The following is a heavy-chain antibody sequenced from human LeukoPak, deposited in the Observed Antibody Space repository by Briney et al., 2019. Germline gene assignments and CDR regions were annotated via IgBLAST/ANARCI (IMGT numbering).Heavy chain of an antibody. Sequence: GGSLRLSCAASGFTFSSYGMHWVRQAPGKGLEWVAFIRYDGGNKYYADSVKGRFTISRDNSKNTLYLQMNSLRAEDTAVYYCAKQNRADIAAAGPYYFDYWGQGTLVTVSS. CDR1: GFTFSSYG. CDR3: AKQNRADIAAAGPYYFDY. V-gene: IGHV3-30*02. CDR2: IRYDGGNK. J-gene: IGHJ4*02. D-gene: IGHD6-13*01.